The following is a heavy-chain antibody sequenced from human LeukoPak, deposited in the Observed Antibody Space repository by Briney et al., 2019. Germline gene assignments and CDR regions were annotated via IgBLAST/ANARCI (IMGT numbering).Heavy chain of an antibody. CDR2: IIPILGIA. V-gene: IGHV1-69*04. D-gene: IGHD4-17*01. J-gene: IGHJ6*03. CDR3: ARDPARGDYNNYYYYYYMDV. Sequence: SVKVSCKASGGTFSSYTISWVRQAPGQGLEWMGRIIPILGIANYAQKFQGRVTITADKSTSTAYMTLSSLRSEDTAVYYWARDPARGDYNNYYYYYYMDVWGKGTTVTVSS. CDR1: GGTFSSYT.